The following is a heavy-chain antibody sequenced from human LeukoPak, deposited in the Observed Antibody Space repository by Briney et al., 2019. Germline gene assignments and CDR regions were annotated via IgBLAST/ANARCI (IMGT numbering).Heavy chain of an antibody. J-gene: IGHJ1*01. V-gene: IGHV3-48*03. D-gene: IGHD3-22*01. CDR2: ISSSGSTI. CDR1: GFTYSSYE. Sequence: PGGSLRLSCAASGFTYSSYEMNWVRQAPGKGLEWVSYISSSGSTIYYADSVKGRFTISRDNAKNSLYLQMNSLRAEDTAVYYCARDLHDSSGYYYPAPEYFQHWGQGTLVTVSS. CDR3: ARDLHDSSGYYYPAPEYFQH.